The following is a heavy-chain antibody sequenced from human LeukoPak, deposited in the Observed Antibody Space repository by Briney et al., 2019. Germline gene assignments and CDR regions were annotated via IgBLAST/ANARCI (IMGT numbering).Heavy chain of an antibody. J-gene: IGHJ4*02. CDR2: IYYSGST. Sequence: PSETLSLTCTVPGGSISSYYWSWIRQPPGKGLEWIGYIYYSGSTNYNPSLKSRVTISVDTSKNQFSLKLSSVTAADTAVYYCARYRVNADYFDYWGQGTLVTVSS. CDR3: ARYRVNADYFDY. CDR1: GGSISSYY. V-gene: IGHV4-59*01. D-gene: IGHD2-2*01.